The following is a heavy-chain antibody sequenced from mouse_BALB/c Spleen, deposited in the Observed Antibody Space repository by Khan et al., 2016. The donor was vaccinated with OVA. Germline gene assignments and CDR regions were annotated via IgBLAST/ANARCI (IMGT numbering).Heavy chain of an antibody. D-gene: IGHD2-14*01. CDR2: INTETGEP. J-gene: IGHJ2*01. CDR1: GYTFTDYS. CDR3: ARDRYDYLND. Sequence: QIQLVQSGPELKKPGETVKISCKASGYTFTDYSMHWVKQAPGKGLKWMGWINTETGEPTYADDFKGRFAFSLETSASTAYLQINNLKNEDTATYFCARDRYDYLNDWGQGTTLPVSS. V-gene: IGHV9-2-1*01.